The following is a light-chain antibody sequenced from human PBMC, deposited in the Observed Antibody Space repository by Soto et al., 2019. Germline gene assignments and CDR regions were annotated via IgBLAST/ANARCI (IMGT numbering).Light chain of an antibody. CDR2: SAS. Sequence: EIVLTQSPGTLSLSPGERATLSCRASQSVSSSHLAWYQQKPGQAPRLLIYSASSRATGIPDRFSGSGSGTDFTLTISRLEPEDFAGYYCQRYGGFGQGTKVDIK. CDR3: QRYGG. J-gene: IGKJ1*01. CDR1: QSVSSSH. V-gene: IGKV3-20*01.